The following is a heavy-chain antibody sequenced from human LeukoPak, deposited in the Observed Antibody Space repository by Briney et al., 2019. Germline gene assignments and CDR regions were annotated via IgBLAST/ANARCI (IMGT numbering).Heavy chain of an antibody. D-gene: IGHD4-17*01. V-gene: IGHV3-21*01. Sequence: GGSLRLSCAASGFTFSSYSMNWVRQAPGKGLEWVSSISSSSSYIYYADSVKGRFTISRDNSKNTLYLQMNSLRAEDTAVYYCARGRATVTTLSAFDIWGQGTMVTVSS. J-gene: IGHJ3*02. CDR1: GFTFSSYS. CDR3: ARGRATVTTLSAFDI. CDR2: ISSSSSYI.